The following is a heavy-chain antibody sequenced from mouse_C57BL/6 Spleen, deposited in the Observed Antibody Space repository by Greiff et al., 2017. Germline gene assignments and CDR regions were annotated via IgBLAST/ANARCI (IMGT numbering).Heavy chain of an antibody. CDR3: TPATGTWFAY. V-gene: IGHV1-15*01. Sequence: QVQLQQSGAELVRPGASVTLSCKASGYTFTDYEMHWVKQTPVHGLEWIGAIDPETGGTAYNQKFKGKAILTADKSSSTAYMELRSLTSEDSAVYYCTPATGTWFAYWGQGTLVTVSA. D-gene: IGHD4-1*01. J-gene: IGHJ3*01. CDR1: GYTFTDYE. CDR2: IDPETGGT.